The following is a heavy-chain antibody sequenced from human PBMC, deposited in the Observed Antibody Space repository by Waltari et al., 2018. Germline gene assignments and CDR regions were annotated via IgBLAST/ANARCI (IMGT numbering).Heavy chain of an antibody. CDR2: IKQDGSKK. CDR3: ASFDRPEGAFDI. Sequence: EVQLVESGGGLVQPGGSLRLSCAASGFTFSSDWRSWVRKAAGKGLWWVDNIKQDGSKKYYVDSVKGGFTISRDNAKNSLYLQMNSLRAEDTAVYYCASFDRPEGAFDIWGQGTMVTVSS. J-gene: IGHJ3*02. V-gene: IGHV3-7*03. CDR1: GFTFSSDW.